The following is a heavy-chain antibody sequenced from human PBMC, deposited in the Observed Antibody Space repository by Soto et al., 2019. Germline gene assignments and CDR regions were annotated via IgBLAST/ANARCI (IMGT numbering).Heavy chain of an antibody. CDR2: IIPMFGSA. Sequence: QVQLVQSGAELKKPGSSVKVSCKASAGTFSSYAISWVRQAPGQGLEWRGGIIPMFGSANYAQKFLARATITADKSTRTAYMELNSLRSEDTAVYYCARATVVVVAAGYYYYGMDVWGQGTTVTVSS. J-gene: IGHJ6*02. CDR1: AGTFSSYA. D-gene: IGHD2-15*01. V-gene: IGHV1-69*06. CDR3: ARATVVVVAAGYYYYGMDV.